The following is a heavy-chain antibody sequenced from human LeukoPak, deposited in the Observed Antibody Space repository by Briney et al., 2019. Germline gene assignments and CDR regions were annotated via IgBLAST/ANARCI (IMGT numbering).Heavy chain of an antibody. CDR3: ATPDSYYDNSGRPLVPD. CDR2: FNREDDEA. V-gene: IGHV1-24*01. D-gene: IGHD3-22*01. J-gene: IGHJ4*02. CDR1: GYTLTDFS. Sequence: ASVKVSCNISGYTLTDFSMHWVRQAPGKGLEWMGGFNREDDEAIYAPHFQGRVTVTEDTSTDTAYMELSSLRSEDTAVYYCATPDSYYDNSGRPLVPDWGQGTLVTVSS.